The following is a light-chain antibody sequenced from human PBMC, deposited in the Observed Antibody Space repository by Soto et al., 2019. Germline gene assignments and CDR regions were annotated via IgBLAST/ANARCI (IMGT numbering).Light chain of an antibody. V-gene: IGKV1-5*03. CDR2: KAS. J-gene: IGKJ1*01. CDR3: QQYISYSSP. CDR1: QSISSW. Sequence: DIQMTQSPSTLSANVGDRVTITCRASQSISSWLAWYQQKPGKAPKLLIYKASSLESGVPSRFSGSGSGTEFTLTISSLQPDDFATYYCQQYISYSSPFGQGTMVDVK.